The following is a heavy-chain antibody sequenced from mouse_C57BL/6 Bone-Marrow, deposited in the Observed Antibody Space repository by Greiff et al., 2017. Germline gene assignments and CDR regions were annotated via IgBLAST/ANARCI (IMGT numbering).Heavy chain of an antibody. CDR2: IDPNSGGT. CDR3: ARKDWDAFDY. J-gene: IGHJ2*01. V-gene: IGHV1-72*01. CDR1: GYTFTSYW. Sequence: VQLQQPGAELVKPGASVKLSCKASGYTFTSYWMHWVKQRPGRGLEWIGRIDPNSGGTKYNEKFKSKATLTVDKHSSTAYMQLRSLTSEDSAVYYCARKDWDAFDYWGQGTTLTVSS. D-gene: IGHD4-1*01.